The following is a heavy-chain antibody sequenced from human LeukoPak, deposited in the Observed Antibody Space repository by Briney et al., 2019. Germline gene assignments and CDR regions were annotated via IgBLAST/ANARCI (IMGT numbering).Heavy chain of an antibody. Sequence: PGGSLRLSCAASGFAFTTYAMSWVRQTPGKGLEWVSTFSGSVDTTYHADSVKGRFTISRDNSKNTVYLQMNSLRAEDTAVYYCAKAAAGTCSGARCYYFDSRGQGTPVTVSS. D-gene: IGHD2-15*01. CDR2: FSGSVDTT. J-gene: IGHJ4*02. CDR1: GFAFTTYA. CDR3: AKAAAGTCSGARCYYFDS. V-gene: IGHV3-23*01.